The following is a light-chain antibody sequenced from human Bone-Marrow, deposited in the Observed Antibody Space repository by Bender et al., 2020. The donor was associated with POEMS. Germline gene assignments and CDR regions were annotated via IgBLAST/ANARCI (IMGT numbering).Light chain of an antibody. V-gene: IGLV2-14*02. CDR2: EGD. Sequence: QSALTQPASVSGSPGQSITISCTATSSDVGTSNVVSWYQLRPGKAPRVIIYEGDKRPSGLSSRFSGSKSANTASLTISGLQTEDEADYYCSTYIGNNNYVFGSGTRVTVL. CDR3: STYIGNNNYV. J-gene: IGLJ1*01. CDR1: SSDVGTSNV.